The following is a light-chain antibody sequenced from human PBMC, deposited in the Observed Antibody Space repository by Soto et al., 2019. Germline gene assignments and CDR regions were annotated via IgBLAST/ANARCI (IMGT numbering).Light chain of an antibody. Sequence: IQMTQSPSSLSASVGDRVTITCRASQSISGYLNWYQQKPGKAPKLLIYATSILESGVPSRFSGSGSGTDFTLTISSLQPEDFATYHCQQGYTTPITFGQGTLLE. CDR3: QQGYTTPIT. J-gene: IGKJ5*01. V-gene: IGKV1-39*01. CDR2: ATS. CDR1: QSISGY.